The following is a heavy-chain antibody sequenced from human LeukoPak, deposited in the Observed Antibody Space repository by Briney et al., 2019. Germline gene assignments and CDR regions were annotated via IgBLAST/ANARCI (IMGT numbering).Heavy chain of an antibody. V-gene: IGHV3-11*04. J-gene: IGHJ6*02. Sequence: GGSLRLSCAASGFTFSDYYMSWIRQAPGKGLEWLSYISSSGSTIYYADSVKGRFTISRDNAKNSLYLQMNSLRAEDTAVYYCARISNYDIGGYSYYYYGMDVWGLGTTVTVSS. CDR3: ARISNYDIGGYSYYYYGMDV. CDR1: GFTFSDYY. CDR2: ISSSGSTI. D-gene: IGHD3-22*01.